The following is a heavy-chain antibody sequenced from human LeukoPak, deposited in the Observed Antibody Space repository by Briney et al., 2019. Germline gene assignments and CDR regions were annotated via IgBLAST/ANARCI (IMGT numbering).Heavy chain of an antibody. CDR3: ARGPMGYYFDY. CDR2: IFPIFGTA. Sequence: SVKVSCNASGYTVTGYYMHWVRQAPGQGLGRMGGIFPIFGTANYAQNFHGRVATTADDTTSTHYTEHFRLRSEDTAVYYCARGPMGYYFDYCGQGALVTVSS. J-gene: IGHJ4*02. V-gene: IGHV1-69*13. CDR1: GYTVTGYY. D-gene: IGHD3-16*01.